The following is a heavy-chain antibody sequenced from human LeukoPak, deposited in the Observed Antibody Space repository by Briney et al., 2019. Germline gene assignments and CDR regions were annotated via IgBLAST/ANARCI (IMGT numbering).Heavy chain of an antibody. Sequence: PGGSLRLSCVASGFSFGNYAMSWVRQAPGKGRQWVSQISGTGGATWYAGFARDRFTISRDNSKKTLYLQMSGLRVEDTAMYYCVKDPRDTYGTNWFVSWGQGTLLIVSS. D-gene: IGHD2-21*01. CDR1: GFSFGNYA. CDR3: VKDPRDTYGTNWFVS. CDR2: ISGTGGAT. V-gene: IGHV3-23*01. J-gene: IGHJ5*01.